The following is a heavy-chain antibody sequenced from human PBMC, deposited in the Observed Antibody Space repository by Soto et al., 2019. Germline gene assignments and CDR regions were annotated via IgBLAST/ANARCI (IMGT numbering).Heavy chain of an antibody. J-gene: IGHJ4*02. CDR1: GFSFSSYN. V-gene: IGHV3-21*01. CDR3: ERDLNGSSSKYFDY. CDR2: ISSSSIYI. D-gene: IGHD6-6*01. Sequence: AGSLTLSCAASGFSFSSYNMNWVRQAPGKGLEWVLSISSSSIYIYYADSVKGRFTSSRDNAKNSMYLQMNSLRAEDTAVYYCERDLNGSSSKYFDYWGQGTLVTVSS.